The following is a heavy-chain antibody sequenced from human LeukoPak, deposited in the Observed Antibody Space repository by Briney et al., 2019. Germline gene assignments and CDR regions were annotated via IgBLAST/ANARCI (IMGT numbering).Heavy chain of an antibody. Sequence: GASVKVSCKASGYTFTSYGISWVRQAPGQRLEWMGWINAGNGNTKYSQKFQGRVTITRDTSASTAYMELSSLRSEDTAVYYCARGGRITMIVVVVNDAFDIWGQGTMVTVSS. CDR3: ARGGRITMIVVVVNDAFDI. J-gene: IGHJ3*02. CDR2: INAGNGNT. V-gene: IGHV1-3*01. CDR1: GYTFTSYG. D-gene: IGHD3-22*01.